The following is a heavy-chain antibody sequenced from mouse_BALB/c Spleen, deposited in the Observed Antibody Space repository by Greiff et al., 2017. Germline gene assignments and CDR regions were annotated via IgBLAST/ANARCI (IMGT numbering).Heavy chain of an antibody. V-gene: IGHV1-54*01. Sequence: VQLQQSGAELVRPGTSVKVSCKASGYAFTNYLIEWVKQRPGQGLEWIGVINPGSGGTNYNEKFKGKATLTADKSSSTAYMQLSSLTSDDSAVYFCARYLYAMDYWGQGTSVTVSS. D-gene: IGHD5-1*01. CDR3: ARYLYAMDY. CDR2: INPGSGGT. J-gene: IGHJ4*01. CDR1: GYAFTNYL.